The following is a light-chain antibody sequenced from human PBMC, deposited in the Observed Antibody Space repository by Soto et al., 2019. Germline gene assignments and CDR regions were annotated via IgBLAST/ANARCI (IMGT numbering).Light chain of an antibody. CDR2: EVN. Sequence: QSALTQPPSVSGSPGQSVTISCTGTSSDVGSYNRLSWYQQPPGTAPKLIMYEVNTRPSGVPDRFSGSKSGSTASLTISGLQAEDEADYYCSSFAGSNNFPYVFGTGTKVTVL. J-gene: IGLJ1*01. CDR1: SSDVGSYNR. V-gene: IGLV2-18*02. CDR3: SSFAGSNNFPYV.